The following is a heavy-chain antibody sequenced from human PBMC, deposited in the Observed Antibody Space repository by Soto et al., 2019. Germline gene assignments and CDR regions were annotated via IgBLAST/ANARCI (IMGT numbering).Heavy chain of an antibody. CDR1: GGTFSSYA. V-gene: IGHV1-69*13. Sequence: ASVKVSRKGSGGTFSSYAISWVRQAPGQGVEWMGGIIPIFGTANYAQKFQGRVTITADESTSTAYMELSSLRAEDTAVYYCVKGTYCSSTSCDLTGMDVWGQGTTVTVSS. CDR2: IIPIFGTA. J-gene: IGHJ6*02. D-gene: IGHD2-2*01. CDR3: VKGTYCSSTSCDLTGMDV.